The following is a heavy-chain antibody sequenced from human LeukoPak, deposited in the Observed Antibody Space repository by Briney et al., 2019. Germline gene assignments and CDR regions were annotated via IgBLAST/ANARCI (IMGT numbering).Heavy chain of an antibody. J-gene: IGHJ4*02. Sequence: GGSLRLSCAASGFTFSNAWMSWVRQAPGKGLEWVGRIKSKTDGGTTDYAAPVKGRFTISRDDSKNTLYLQMNSLKTEDTAVYYCTTGDGYIWGSYPDYWGQGTLVTVSS. CDR2: IKSKTDGGTT. V-gene: IGHV3-15*01. CDR3: TTGDGYIWGSYPDY. CDR1: GFTFSNAW. D-gene: IGHD3-16*02.